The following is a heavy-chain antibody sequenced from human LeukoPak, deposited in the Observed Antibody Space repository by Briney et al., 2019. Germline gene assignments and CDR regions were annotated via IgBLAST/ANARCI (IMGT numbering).Heavy chain of an antibody. CDR1: GGSFSGYY. D-gene: IGHD6-6*01. CDR2: INHSGST. Sequence: SETLSLTCAVYGGSFSGYYWSWIRQPPGKGLEWIGEINHSGSTNYNPSLKSRVTISVDTSKSQFSLKLSSVTAADTAVYYCARGATVYGSSSGVGSWFDPWGQGTLVTVSS. V-gene: IGHV4-34*01. J-gene: IGHJ5*02. CDR3: ARGATVYGSSSGVGSWFDP.